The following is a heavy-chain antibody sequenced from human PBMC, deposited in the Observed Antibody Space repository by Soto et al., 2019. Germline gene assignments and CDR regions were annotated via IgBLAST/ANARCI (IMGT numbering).Heavy chain of an antibody. D-gene: IGHD3-9*01. CDR1: GYTLTNYG. V-gene: IGHV1-18*04. Sequence: ASVKVSCKASGYTLTNYGISWVRQAPGQGLEWMGWISPYNGNTNYAQKLQGRVTMTTDTSTSTAYMELRSLRSDDTAVYYCASVSGRNRVRYFDCFRTRAFDYWGQGTMVTVSS. J-gene: IGHJ4*02. CDR2: ISPYNGNT. CDR3: ASVSGRNRVRYFDCFRTRAFDY.